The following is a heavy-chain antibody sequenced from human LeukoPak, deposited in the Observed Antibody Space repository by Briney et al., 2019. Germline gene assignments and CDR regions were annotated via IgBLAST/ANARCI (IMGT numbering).Heavy chain of an antibody. Sequence: GGSLRLPCAASGFTFSTYTMAWVRQAPGGGLEWASGISGNGGRTYYADSVKGRFAISRDDSKSTLYLQMNSLRGEDTAVYYCAKDFGRNLGGPGYWGRGTLVIVSS. CDR1: GFTFSTYT. CDR2: ISGNGGRT. CDR3: AKDFGRNLGGPGY. V-gene: IGHV3-23*01. D-gene: IGHD1-14*01. J-gene: IGHJ4*02.